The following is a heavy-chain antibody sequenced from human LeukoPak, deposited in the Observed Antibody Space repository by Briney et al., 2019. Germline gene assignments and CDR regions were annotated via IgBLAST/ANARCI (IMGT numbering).Heavy chain of an antibody. Sequence: KPSETLSLTCTVSGGSISSGSYYWSWIRQPAGKGLEWIGRIYTSGSTNYNPSLKSRVTISVDTSKNQFSLKLSSVTAADTAVYYCARDSPPREVLRYFDWLTAFDIWGQGTMVTVS. CDR1: GGSISSGSYY. J-gene: IGHJ3*02. V-gene: IGHV4-61*02. D-gene: IGHD3-9*01. CDR2: IYTSGST. CDR3: ARDSPPREVLRYFDWLTAFDI.